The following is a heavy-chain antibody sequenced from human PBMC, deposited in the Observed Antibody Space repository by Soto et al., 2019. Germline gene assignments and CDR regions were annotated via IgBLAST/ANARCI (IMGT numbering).Heavy chain of an antibody. V-gene: IGHV3-74*01. CDR2: IRYDGRIT. CDR3: ARGLRGGYGMDV. Sequence: PGGSLRLSCAASGFSFSSYWMHWVRQAPGKGLVWVSRIRYDGRITNYADSVKGRSTISRDDAKNTVYLQMNSLRAEDTAVYYCARGLRGGYGMDVWGPGTTVTVSS. J-gene: IGHJ6*02. D-gene: IGHD3-16*01. CDR1: GFSFSSYW.